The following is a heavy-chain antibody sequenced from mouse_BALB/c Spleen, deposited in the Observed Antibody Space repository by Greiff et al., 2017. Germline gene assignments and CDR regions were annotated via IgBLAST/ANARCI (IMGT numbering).Heavy chain of an antibody. CDR1: GYTFTSYV. V-gene: IGHV1-14*01. D-gene: IGHD2-3*01. J-gene: IGHJ4*01. CDR3: ARGIYDGYYDYAMGY. CDR2: INPYNDGT. Sequence: VQLQQSGPELVKPGASVKMSCKASGYTFTSYVMHWVKQKPGQGLEWIGCINPYNDGTKYNEKFKGKATLTSDKSSSTAYMELSSLTSEDSAVYYCARGIYDGYYDYAMGYWGQGTSVTVSS.